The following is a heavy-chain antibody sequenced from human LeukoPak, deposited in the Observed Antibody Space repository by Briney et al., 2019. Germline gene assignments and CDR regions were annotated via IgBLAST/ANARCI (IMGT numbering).Heavy chain of an antibody. D-gene: IGHD4-23*01. CDR1: GGSVISGHYC. CDR2: VHFNGQT. CDR3: VKLPTGFPNWFDP. J-gene: IGHJ5*02. V-gene: IGHV4-39*01. Sequence: SETLSLTCTVSGGSVISGHYCWGWVRQPPGKGLEWIASVHFNGQTYSNPSLSGRVTMSIDTSKNQFSLKLTSLTAADTAVYYCVKLPTGFPNWFDPWGQGTLVTVSS.